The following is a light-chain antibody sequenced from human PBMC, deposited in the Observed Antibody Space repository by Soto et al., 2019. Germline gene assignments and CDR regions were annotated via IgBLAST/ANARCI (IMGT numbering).Light chain of an antibody. CDR3: QQYYTYWHM. J-gene: IGKJ1*01. V-gene: IGKV1-5*03. CDR2: KAS. CDR1: QSISSW. Sequence: DIQMTQSPSILCASVRDRVTITCRASQSISSWLAWYQQKPGKAPNLLIHKASHLESGVPSRFSGSGSGTEFTLTISSLQPDDFATYYCQQYYTYWHMFGQGTKVDIK.